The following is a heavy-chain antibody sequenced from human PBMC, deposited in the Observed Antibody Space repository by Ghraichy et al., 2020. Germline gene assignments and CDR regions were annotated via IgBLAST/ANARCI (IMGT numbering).Heavy chain of an antibody. D-gene: IGHD2-8*01. J-gene: IGHJ6*02. CDR3: AKERGAMALSGMDV. Sequence: GGSLRLSCAASGFTFSSYAMSWVRQAPGKGLEWVSAISGSDDYTYYADSVRGRFIISRDNSKNTVFLQMNSLRAEDTAVYYCAKERGAMALSGMDVWGQGTTVTVSS. CDR1: GFTFSSYA. CDR2: ISGSDDYT. V-gene: IGHV3-23*01.